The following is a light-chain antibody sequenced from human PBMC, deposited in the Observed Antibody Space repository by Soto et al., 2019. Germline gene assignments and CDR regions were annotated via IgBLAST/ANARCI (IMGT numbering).Light chain of an antibody. CDR2: EAS. J-gene: IGKJ1*01. V-gene: IGKV1-5*03. CDR3: LQDNSYPRT. CDR1: QSINRW. Sequence: DIQMTQSPSTLSASVGDRVTITCRASQSINRWLAWYQQKPGKAPKLLIYEASNLKSGVPSRFSGSGSGTDFTLTISSLQPEDFATYYCLQDNSYPRTFGQGTKVDIK.